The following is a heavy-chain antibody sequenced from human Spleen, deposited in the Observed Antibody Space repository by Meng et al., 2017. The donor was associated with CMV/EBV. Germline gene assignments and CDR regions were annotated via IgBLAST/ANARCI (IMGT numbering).Heavy chain of an antibody. D-gene: IGHD3-9*01. CDR2: IYHSGST. Sequence: SETLSLTCTVSGGSISSSDYYWGWIRQPPGKGLEWIGSIYHSGSTYYNPSLKSRVTISVDTSKNQFSLKLSSVTAADTAVYYCAREVSVGDYDILTGSYYFDYWGQGTLVTVSS. CDR3: AREVSVGDYDILTGSYYFDY. CDR1: GGSISSSDYY. J-gene: IGHJ4*02. V-gene: IGHV4-39*07.